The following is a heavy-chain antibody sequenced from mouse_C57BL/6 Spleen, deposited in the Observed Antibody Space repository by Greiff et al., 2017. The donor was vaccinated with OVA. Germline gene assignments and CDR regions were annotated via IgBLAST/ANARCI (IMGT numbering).Heavy chain of an antibody. D-gene: IGHD4-1*01. Sequence: VQLVESGPGLVQPSQSLSITCTVSGFSLTSYGVHWVRQSPGKGLEWLGVIWSGGSTDYNAAFISRLSISKDNSKSQVFFKMNSLQADDTAIYSCARNLGPDYYAMDYWGQGTSVTVSS. CDR2: IWSGGST. CDR3: ARNLGPDYYAMDY. CDR1: GFSLTSYG. J-gene: IGHJ4*01. V-gene: IGHV2-2*01.